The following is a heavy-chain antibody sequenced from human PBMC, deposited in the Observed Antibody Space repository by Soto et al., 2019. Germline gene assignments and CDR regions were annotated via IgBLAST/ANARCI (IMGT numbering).Heavy chain of an antibody. CDR1: GFIFSNYW. Sequence: PGGSLRLSGAASGFIFSNYWISWVRQAPWKGLESLANIKLDGIENYYVDSVKGRFTISRDNAKNSLYMQMNSLRADDTAVYYCAKEGRARSCTPGVCSDFDSRGPGTMAIVS. V-gene: IGHV3-7*01. CDR2: IKLDGIEN. D-gene: IGHD2-8*01. CDR3: AKEGRARSCTPGVCSDFDS. J-gene: IGHJ4*02.